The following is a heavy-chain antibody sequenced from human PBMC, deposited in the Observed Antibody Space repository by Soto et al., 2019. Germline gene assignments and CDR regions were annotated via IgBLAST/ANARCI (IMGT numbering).Heavy chain of an antibody. V-gene: IGHV1-18*01. D-gene: IGHD2-2*01. CDR1: GDRFTSCG. CDR3: ARDESRYIVVVPAAMPFDY. Sequence: ASVEVSRKACGDRFTSCGRRWVRQATGQGLEWMGWISAYNGNTNYAQKLHGRVTMTTDTSTSTAYMELRSLRSDDTAVYYCARDESRYIVVVPAAMPFDYWGQGTLVTVSS. J-gene: IGHJ4*02. CDR2: ISAYNGNT.